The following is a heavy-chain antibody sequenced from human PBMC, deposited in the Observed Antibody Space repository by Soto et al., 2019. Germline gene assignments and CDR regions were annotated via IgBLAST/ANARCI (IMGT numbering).Heavy chain of an antibody. CDR1: GFTFSSYD. CDR2: IGTAGDT. V-gene: IGHV3-13*04. Sequence: PGGSLRLSCAASGFTFSSYDMHWVRQATGKGLEWDSAIGTAGDTYYPGSVKGRFTISRENAKNSLYLQMNSLRAEDTAVFYCARRETRDNWNLKSPEYYFDYWGQGT. D-gene: IGHD1-20*01. CDR3: ARRETRDNWNLKSPEYYFDY. J-gene: IGHJ4*02.